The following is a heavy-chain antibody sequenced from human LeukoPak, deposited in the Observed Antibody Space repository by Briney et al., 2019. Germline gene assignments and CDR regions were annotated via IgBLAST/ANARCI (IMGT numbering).Heavy chain of an antibody. D-gene: IGHD1-26*01. J-gene: IGHJ5*02. Sequence: SETVSLTCTVSGGSISSSGYYWGWIRQPPGKGLVWIASIYYSGSTYYNPSRKSRVTISVDTSKNQLSLKLSSLTAADTAVYYCARHEYSGSYYGLSWFDPWGQGTLVTVSS. V-gene: IGHV4-39*01. CDR3: ARHEYSGSYYGLSWFDP. CDR2: IYYSGST. CDR1: GGSISSSGYY.